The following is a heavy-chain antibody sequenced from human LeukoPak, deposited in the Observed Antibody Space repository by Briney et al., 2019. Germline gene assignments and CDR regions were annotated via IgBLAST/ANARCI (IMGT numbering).Heavy chain of an antibody. CDR3: AKDAGGYYYYYMGV. CDR2: ISWNSGSI. J-gene: IGHJ6*03. V-gene: IGHV3-9*01. CDR1: GFIFDDYA. Sequence: GGSLRLSCAASGFIFDDYAMHWVRQAPGKGLEWVSGISWNSGSIGYADSVKGRFTISRDNAKNSLYLQMNSLRAEDTALYYCAKDAGGYYYYYMGVWGKGTTVTISS. D-gene: IGHD3-10*01.